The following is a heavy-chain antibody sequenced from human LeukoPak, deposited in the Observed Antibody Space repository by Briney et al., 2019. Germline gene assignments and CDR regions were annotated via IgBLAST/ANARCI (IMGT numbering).Heavy chain of an antibody. J-gene: IGHJ4*02. D-gene: IGHD2-21*02. Sequence: GGSLRLSCAASGFTFSSYAMHWVRQAPGKGLEWVAVISYDGSNKYYADSVKGRFTISRDNSKNTLYLQMNSLRAEDTAVYYCARDSGGDRYFDYWGQGTLVTVSS. V-gene: IGHV3-30-3*01. CDR1: GFTFSSYA. CDR2: ISYDGSNK. CDR3: ARDSGGDRYFDY.